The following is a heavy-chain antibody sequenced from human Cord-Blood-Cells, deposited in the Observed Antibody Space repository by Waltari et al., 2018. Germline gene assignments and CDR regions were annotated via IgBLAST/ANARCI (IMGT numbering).Heavy chain of an antibody. J-gene: IGHJ6*02. CDR3: ARDSPGNARYGMDV. V-gene: IGHV1-69*01. CDR1: GRPFSRYA. Sequence: QVQLVQSGAEVKKAGSSVKVSFKASGRPFSRYAFSWGRLAPGQGLEWMGGIIPIFGTANYAQKFQGRVTITADESTSTAYMELSSLRSEDTAVYYCARDSPGNARYGMDVWGQGTTVTVSS. CDR2: IIPIFGTA. D-gene: IGHD6-6*01.